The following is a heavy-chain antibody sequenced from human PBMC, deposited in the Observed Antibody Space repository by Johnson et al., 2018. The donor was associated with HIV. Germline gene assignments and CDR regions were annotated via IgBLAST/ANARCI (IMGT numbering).Heavy chain of an antibody. D-gene: IGHD3-10*01. J-gene: IGHJ3*02. V-gene: IGHV3-20*04. Sequence: VQLVESGGGLVQPGGSLRLSCAASGFTFDDYGMSWVRQAPGKGLEWVSGINWNGGNTGYVDSVKGRFTISRDNAKNSLYLQMNGLRAEDTAFYYCARDFVAFGECTAFDIWGQGTMVTVSS. CDR2: INWNGGNT. CDR1: GFTFDDYG. CDR3: ARDFVAFGECTAFDI.